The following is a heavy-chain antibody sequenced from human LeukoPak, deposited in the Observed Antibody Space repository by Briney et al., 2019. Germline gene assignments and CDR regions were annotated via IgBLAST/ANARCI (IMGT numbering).Heavy chain of an antibody. D-gene: IGHD1-26*01. CDR1: GYTFTDYY. J-gene: IGHJ4*02. Sequence: ASVKVSCKASGYTFTDYYMHWVRQAPGQGLEWMGWINPNSGGTNYAQKFQGRVTMTRDTSISTAYMELSRLRSDDTAVYYCARGPSGDYPYFDYWGQGTLVTVSS. CDR2: INPNSGGT. CDR3: ARGPSGDYPYFDY. V-gene: IGHV1-2*02.